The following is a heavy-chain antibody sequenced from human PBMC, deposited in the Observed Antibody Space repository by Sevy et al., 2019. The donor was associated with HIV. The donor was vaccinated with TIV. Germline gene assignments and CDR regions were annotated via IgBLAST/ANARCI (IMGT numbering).Heavy chain of an antibody. J-gene: IGHJ6*03. V-gene: IGHV3-23*01. CDR1: GFTFSSYA. Sequence: GGSLRLSYAASGFTFSSYAMIWVRQAPGKGLEWVSAISGSGGSTYYADSVKGRFTISRDNSKNTLYLQMNSLRAEDTAVYYCAKYGRTAFRYYYYYMDVWGKGTTVTVSS. CDR3: AKYGRTAFRYYYYYMDV. CDR2: ISGSGGST. D-gene: IGHD3-10*01.